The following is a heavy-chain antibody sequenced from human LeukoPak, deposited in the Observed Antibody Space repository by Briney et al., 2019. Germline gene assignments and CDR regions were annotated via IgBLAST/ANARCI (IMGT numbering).Heavy chain of an antibody. D-gene: IGHD4-17*01. CDR1: GYTLTELS. Sequence: GASVKVSCKVSGYTLTELSMHWVRQAPGKGLEWMGGFDPEDGETIYAQKFQGRVTMTEDTSTDTAYMELSSLRSEDTAVYYCATGLADYGDYSLGYWGQGTLVTVSS. CDR3: ATGLADYGDYSLGY. V-gene: IGHV1-24*01. J-gene: IGHJ4*02. CDR2: FDPEDGET.